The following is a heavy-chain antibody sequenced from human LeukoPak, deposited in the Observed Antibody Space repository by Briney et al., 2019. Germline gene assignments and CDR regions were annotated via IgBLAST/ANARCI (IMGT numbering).Heavy chain of an antibody. Sequence: SETLSLTCTVSGGSISSSSYYWGWIRQPPGKGLEWIGSIYYSGSTYYNPSLKSRVTISVDTSKNQFSLKLSSVTAADTAVYYCVLLGKNYDILTGSWSGGPFDYWGQGTLVTVSS. CDR2: IYYSGST. CDR1: GGSISSSSYY. CDR3: VLLGKNYDILTGSWSGGPFDY. D-gene: IGHD3-9*01. V-gene: IGHV4-39*01. J-gene: IGHJ4*02.